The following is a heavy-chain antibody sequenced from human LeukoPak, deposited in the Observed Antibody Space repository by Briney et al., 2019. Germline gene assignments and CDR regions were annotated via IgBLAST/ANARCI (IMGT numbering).Heavy chain of an antibody. CDR2: ISSSGSTI. Sequence: GGSLRLSCAASGFTFSDYYMSWIRQAPGKGLEWVSYISSSGSTIYYADSVKDRFTVSRDNAKNSLHLQMNSLRAEDTAVYYCARDPGYSYVGYWGQGTLVTVSS. V-gene: IGHV3-11*01. CDR3: ARDPGYSYVGY. J-gene: IGHJ4*02. D-gene: IGHD5-18*01. CDR1: GFTFSDYY.